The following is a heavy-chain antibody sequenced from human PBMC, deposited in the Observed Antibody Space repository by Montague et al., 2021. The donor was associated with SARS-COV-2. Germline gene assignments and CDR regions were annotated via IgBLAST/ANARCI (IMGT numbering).Heavy chain of an antibody. D-gene: IGHD6-13*01. Sequence: SETLSLTCAVSGGSISSGNWWSWVRQPPGKGLEWIGEICHSGSTNYNPSLKSRVTISLDKSKNQFSLNLSSATAADTAVYYCARFFSSWTDWGQGTLVTVSS. V-gene: IGHV4-4*02. CDR3: ARFFSSWTD. CDR1: GGSISSGNW. J-gene: IGHJ4*02. CDR2: ICHSGST.